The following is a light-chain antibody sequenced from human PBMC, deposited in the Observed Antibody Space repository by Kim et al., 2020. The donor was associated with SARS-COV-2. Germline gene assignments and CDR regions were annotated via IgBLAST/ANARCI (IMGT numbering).Light chain of an antibody. Sequence: SYELTQPPSVSVAPGQTARITCGGNNVGRKSVHWYQQKPGQAPIMVIYYNSDRPSGIPERFSGSNSGDAATLTISRVEVGDEADYYCYVWDSRSAHHVFG. V-gene: IGLV3-21*04. CDR1: NVGRKS. CDR2: YNS. CDR3: YVWDSRSAHHV. J-gene: IGLJ1*01.